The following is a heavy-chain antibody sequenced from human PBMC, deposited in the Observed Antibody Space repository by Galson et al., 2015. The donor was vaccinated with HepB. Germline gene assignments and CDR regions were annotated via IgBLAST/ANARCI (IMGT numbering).Heavy chain of an antibody. J-gene: IGHJ6*02. CDR3: ARLGQQLVSDYYSGMDV. D-gene: IGHD6-13*01. V-gene: IGHV5-51*01. CDR2: IYPSDSDT. Sequence: QSGAEVKKPGEFLKISCTGSGYSFIYYWIAWVRQTPGKGLEWMGSIYPSDSDTTYSPSFQGQVTISADKSIRSAYLQWSSLKASDTAVYYCARLGQQLVSDYYSGMDVWGQGNTVTVSS. CDR1: GYSFIYYW.